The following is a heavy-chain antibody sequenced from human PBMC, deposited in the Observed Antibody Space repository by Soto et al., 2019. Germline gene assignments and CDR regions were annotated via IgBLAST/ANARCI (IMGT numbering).Heavy chain of an antibody. D-gene: IGHD4-4*01. CDR1: GFTFISYG. J-gene: IGHJ4*02. V-gene: IGHV3-33*01. CDR2: IWYDGSNK. CDR3: ARGDSIYSNYGYFDY. Sequence: GGSLRLSCAASGFTFISYGMHWVRQAPGKGLEWVAVIWYDGSNKYYADSVKGRFTISRDNSKNTLYLQMNSLRAEDTAVYYCARGDSIYSNYGYFDYWGQGTLVTAPQ.